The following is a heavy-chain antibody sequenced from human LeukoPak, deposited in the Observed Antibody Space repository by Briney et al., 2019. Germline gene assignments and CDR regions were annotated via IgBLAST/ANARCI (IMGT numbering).Heavy chain of an antibody. CDR3: ARETPAGAQYYMDV. V-gene: IGHV3-7*01. J-gene: IGHJ6*03. D-gene: IGHD2-2*01. CDR1: GFTYSYYW. CDR2: IKHDGSEK. Sequence: GGSLRLSCAASGFTYSYYWMSWVRQAPGKGPEWVANIKHDGSEKYYVDSVKGRFTISRDNARSSLYLQMNSLTAEDTAVYYCARETPAGAQYYMDVWGKGTTVTVSS.